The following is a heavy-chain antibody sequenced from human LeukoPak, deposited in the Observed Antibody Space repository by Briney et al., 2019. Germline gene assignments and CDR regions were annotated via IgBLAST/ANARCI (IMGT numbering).Heavy chain of an antibody. J-gene: IGHJ4*02. CDR1: GGSFSGYY. D-gene: IGHD3-3*01. V-gene: IGHV4-34*01. CDR3: ARSNYDFWSGYYMARPPYYFDY. Sequence: SETLSLTCAVYGGSFSGYYWSWIRQPPGKGLEWIGEINHSGSTNYNPSLKSRVTISVDTSKNQFSLKLSSVTAADTAVYYCARSNYDFWSGYYMARPPYYFDYWGQGTLVTVSS. CDR2: INHSGST.